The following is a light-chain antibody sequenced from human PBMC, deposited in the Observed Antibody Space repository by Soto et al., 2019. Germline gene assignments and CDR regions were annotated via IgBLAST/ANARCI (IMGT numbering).Light chain of an antibody. V-gene: IGKV3-11*01. CDR1: QYNNTR. J-gene: IGKJ1*01. CDR3: CQCLRRPRE. Sequence: VLTQSEDTLYSVRGGIVTLSSGASQYNNTRLAWYQHRPGQAPRLLIYQTSIRAAGIPARFIAIGSGTHHTLSICDVGPEDVPLYYRCQCLRRPREIGQGTKVDI. CDR2: QTS.